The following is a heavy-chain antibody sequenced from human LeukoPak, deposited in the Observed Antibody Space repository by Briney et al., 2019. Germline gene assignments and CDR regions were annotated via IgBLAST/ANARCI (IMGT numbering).Heavy chain of an antibody. CDR2: ISGSGGST. V-gene: IGHV3-23*01. CDR1: GFTFSSYA. D-gene: IGHD3-22*01. Sequence: GGSLRLSCAASGFTFSSYAMSWVRQAPGKGLEWVSAISGSGGSTYYADSVKGRFTISSDNSKNTLYLQMNSLRAEDTAVYYCARRRPGYYYDSSGSSAPDFDYWGQGTLVTVSS. J-gene: IGHJ4*02. CDR3: ARRRPGYYYDSSGSSAPDFDY.